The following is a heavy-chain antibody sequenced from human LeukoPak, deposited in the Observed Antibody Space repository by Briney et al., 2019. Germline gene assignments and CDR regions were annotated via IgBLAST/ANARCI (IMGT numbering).Heavy chain of an antibody. CDR3: AIYDDYGDSLPDY. Sequence: GGSLRLSCLVSGFTFSGYEMNWVRQAPGKGLEWLSYISTTGSTIYYADSAKGRFTISRDNSKNSLYLQMNSLRAEDTAIYYCAIYDDYGDSLPDYWGQGTLVTVSS. J-gene: IGHJ4*02. D-gene: IGHD4-17*01. CDR1: GFTFSGYE. CDR2: ISTTGSTI. V-gene: IGHV3-48*03.